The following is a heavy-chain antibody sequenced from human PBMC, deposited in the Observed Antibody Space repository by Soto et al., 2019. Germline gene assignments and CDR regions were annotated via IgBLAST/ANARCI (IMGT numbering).Heavy chain of an antibody. CDR3: ARDGRETSGMDV. V-gene: IGHV4-59*11. CDR2: IYYRGST. J-gene: IGHJ6*02. CDR1: GGSISSHY. Sequence: SETLSLTCTVSGGSISSHYWSWVRQAPGKGLEWIGHIYYRGSTSYNPSLRSRSTISVDTSNNQFSLKLNSVTTADTAVYYCARDGRETSGMDVWGQGTKVTVSS. D-gene: IGHD1-26*01.